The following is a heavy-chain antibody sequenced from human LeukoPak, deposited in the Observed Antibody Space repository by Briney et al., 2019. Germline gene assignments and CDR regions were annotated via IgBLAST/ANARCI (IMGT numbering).Heavy chain of an antibody. D-gene: IGHD2-2*01. Sequence: SETLSLTCTVSGGSISSYYWSWIRQPPGKGLEWSGYIYYSGSTNYNPSLKSRVTISVDTSKNQFSLKLSSVTAADTAVYYCARVGGYCSSTSCYGGIDPWGQGTLVTVSS. CDR3: ARVGGYCSSTSCYGGIDP. V-gene: IGHV4-59*01. CDR2: IYYSGST. J-gene: IGHJ5*02. CDR1: GGSISSYY.